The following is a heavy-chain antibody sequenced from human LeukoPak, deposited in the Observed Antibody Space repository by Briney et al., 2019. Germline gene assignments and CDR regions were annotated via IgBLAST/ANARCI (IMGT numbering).Heavy chain of an antibody. CDR2: MNPNSGNT. V-gene: IGHV1-8*03. CDR1: GYIFTIYD. CDR3: ARDSSGWYHWFDP. J-gene: IGHJ5*02. D-gene: IGHD6-19*01. Sequence: GASVKVSCKASGYIFTIYDINWVRQATGQGLEWMGWMNPNSGNTGYAQKFQGRVTFTRNTSISTAYMELSSLRSEDTAVYYCARDSSGWYHWFDPWGQGTLVTVSS.